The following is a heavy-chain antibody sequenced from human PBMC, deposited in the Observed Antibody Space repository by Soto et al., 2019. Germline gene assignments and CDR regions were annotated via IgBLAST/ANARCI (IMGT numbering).Heavy chain of an antibody. CDR2: ISYDGSNK. Sequence: GGSVRLSCAASGFTFSSYGMHWVRQAPGKGLEWVAVISYDGSNKYYADSVKGRFTISRDNSKNTLYLQMNSLRAEDTAVYYCAKAKYIVVVPAAHPYYYYGMDVWCQGTTVTVSS. CDR1: GFTFSSYG. J-gene: IGHJ6*02. CDR3: AKAKYIVVVPAAHPYYYYGMDV. D-gene: IGHD2-2*01. V-gene: IGHV3-30*18.